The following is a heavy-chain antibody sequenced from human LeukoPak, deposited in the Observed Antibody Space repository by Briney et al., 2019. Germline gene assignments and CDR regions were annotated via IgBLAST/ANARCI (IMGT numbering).Heavy chain of an antibody. CDR3: ARVHLTTTLNYYGLDV. D-gene: IGHD4-11*01. Sequence: SETLSLTCTVSGGSISSYYWSWIRQPPGKGLEWIGYIYYSGSTNYNPSLKSRVTISVDTSKSQFSLEVRSVTAADTAVYYCARVHLTTTLNYYGLDVWGQGTTVTVSS. CDR1: GGSISSYY. CDR2: IYYSGST. V-gene: IGHV4-59*01. J-gene: IGHJ6*02.